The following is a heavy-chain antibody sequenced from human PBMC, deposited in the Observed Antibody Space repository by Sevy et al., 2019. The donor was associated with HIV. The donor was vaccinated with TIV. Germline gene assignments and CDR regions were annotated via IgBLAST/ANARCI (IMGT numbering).Heavy chain of an antibody. D-gene: IGHD1-26*01. CDR3: AKYSGSYLGLGKYYFDY. V-gene: IGHV3-23*01. CDR1: GFTFSSYA. CDR2: ISGSGGST. J-gene: IGHJ4*02. Sequence: GGSLRLSCAASGFTFSSYAMSWVRQAPGKGLEWVSAISGSGGSTYYADSVKGRFTISRDNSKNTLYLQMNSLRAGDTAVYYCAKYSGSYLGLGKYYFDYWGQGTLVTVSS.